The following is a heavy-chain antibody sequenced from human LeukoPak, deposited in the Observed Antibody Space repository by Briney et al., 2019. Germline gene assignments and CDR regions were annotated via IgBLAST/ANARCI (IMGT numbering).Heavy chain of an antibody. CDR1: GYTFTCYY. V-gene: IGHV1-2*02. Sequence: GASVKVSCKASGYTFTCYYMHWVRQAPGQGLEWMGWINPNSGGTNYAQKFQGRVTMTRDTSISTAYMELSRLRSDDTAVYYCAIIPIAARMRADPWGQGTLVTVSS. D-gene: IGHD6-6*01. CDR2: INPNSGGT. J-gene: IGHJ5*02. CDR3: AIIPIAARMRADP.